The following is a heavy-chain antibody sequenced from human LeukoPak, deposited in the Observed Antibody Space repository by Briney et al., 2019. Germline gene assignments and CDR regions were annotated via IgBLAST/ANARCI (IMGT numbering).Heavy chain of an antibody. CDR1: GYSISSGYY. CDR2: IYHSGST. D-gene: IGHD3-10*01. J-gene: IGHJ4*02. V-gene: IGHV4-38-2*02. CDR3: ARLPHYYGSGSYPDY. Sequence: SETLSLTCTVSGYSISSGYYWGWIRQPPGKGLEWIGSIYHSGSTYYNPSLKSRVTISVDTSKNQFSLKLSSVTAADTAVYYCARLPHYYGSGSYPDYWGQGTLVTVSP.